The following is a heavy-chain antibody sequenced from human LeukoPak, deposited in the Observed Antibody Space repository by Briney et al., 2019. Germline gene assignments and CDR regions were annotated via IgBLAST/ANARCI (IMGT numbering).Heavy chain of an antibody. CDR1: GGSISSYY. Sequence: SETLSLTCTVSGGSISSYYWSWIRQPPGKGLEWIGYIYYSGSTNYNPSLKSRVTISVDTSKNQFSLKLSSVTAADTAVYYCARHVEATVTVTGIVAFDIWGQGTMVTVSS. V-gene: IGHV4-59*08. J-gene: IGHJ3*02. D-gene: IGHD4-17*01. CDR2: IYYSGST. CDR3: ARHVEATVTVTGIVAFDI.